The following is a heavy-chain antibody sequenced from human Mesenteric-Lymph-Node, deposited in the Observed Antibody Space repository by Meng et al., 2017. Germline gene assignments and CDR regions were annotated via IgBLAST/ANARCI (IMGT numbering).Heavy chain of an antibody. V-gene: IGHV1-2*02. J-gene: IGHJ6*02. D-gene: IGHD4-17*01. CDR3: ARHRRYGDYVSPYYYYGMDV. CDR1: GYSFTANY. CDR2: INSDSGDT. Sequence: ASVKVSCKASGYSFTANYLHWVRQAPGQGFEWMGWINSDSGDTKYAQKFQGRVSLTRDSSVSTAYMDLSGLRSDDAAVYYCARHRRYGDYVSPYYYYGMDVWGQGTTVTVSS.